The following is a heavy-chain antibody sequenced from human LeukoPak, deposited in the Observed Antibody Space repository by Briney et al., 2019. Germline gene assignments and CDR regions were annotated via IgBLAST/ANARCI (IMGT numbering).Heavy chain of an antibody. CDR2: INPNSGAT. D-gene: IGHD3-3*01. Sequence: ASVKVSCKASGYTFTGYYMHWVRQAPGQGLEWMGRINPNSGATNFAQRFQGRVTMTRDTSISTAYTELSRLKSDDTAVYYCARETKLEWLLIFVYWGQGTLVTVSS. CDR1: GYTFTGYY. J-gene: IGHJ4*02. V-gene: IGHV1-2*06. CDR3: ARETKLEWLLIFVY.